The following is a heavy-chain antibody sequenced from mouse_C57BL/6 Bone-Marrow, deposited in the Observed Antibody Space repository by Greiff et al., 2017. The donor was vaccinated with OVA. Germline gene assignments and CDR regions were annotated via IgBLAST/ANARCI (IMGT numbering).Heavy chain of an antibody. CDR2: ISSGGDYI. CDR1: GFTFSIYA. Sequence: LQESREGLLKPGGSLKLSCAASGFTFSIYAMSCVRQTPQKRLSWVAYISSGGDYIYYADTLKGRFTISRDNARNTLYLQMSSLKYEDTAMDDGTRDLWGLGDDGGQGTTLTVSA. V-gene: IGHV5-9-1*02. CDR3: TRDLWGLGDD. D-gene: IGHD6-2*01. J-gene: IGHJ2*01.